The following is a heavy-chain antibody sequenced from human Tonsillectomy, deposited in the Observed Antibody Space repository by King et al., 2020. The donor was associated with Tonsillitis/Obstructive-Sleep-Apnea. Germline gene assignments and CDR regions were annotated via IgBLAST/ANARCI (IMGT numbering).Heavy chain of an antibody. CDR2: ISSSSSYT. J-gene: IGHJ5*02. CDR1: GFTFSDYY. CDR3: ASPSFSGYCSSTSCPPFDP. Sequence: VQLVESGGGLVKPGGSLRLSCAASGFTFSDYYMSWIRQAPGKGLEWVSYISSSSSYTNYADSVKGQFTISRDNAKNSLYLQMNSLRAEDTAVYYCASPSFSGYCSSTSCPPFDPWGQGTLVTVSS. V-gene: IGHV3-11*06. D-gene: IGHD2-2*01.